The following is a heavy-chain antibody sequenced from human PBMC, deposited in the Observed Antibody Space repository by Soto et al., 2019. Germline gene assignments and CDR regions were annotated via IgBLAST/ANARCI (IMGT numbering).Heavy chain of an antibody. V-gene: IGHV6-1*01. CDR2: TYYRSKWYI. Sequence: SQTLSLTCAISGDSVSSNSAALSWIRQSPSRGLEWLGRTYYRSKWYIEYAVSVKGRIAINPDTSKNQFSLQLNSVTPEDTAVYYCARTKSVFDYWGQGTLVTVS. CDR1: GDSVSSNSAA. CDR3: ARTKSVFDY. J-gene: IGHJ4*02.